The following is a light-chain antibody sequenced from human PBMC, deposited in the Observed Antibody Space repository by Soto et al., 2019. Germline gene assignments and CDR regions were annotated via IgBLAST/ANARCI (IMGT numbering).Light chain of an antibody. CDR1: QSVSSN. CDR3: QQYNNWPPIT. Sequence: EIVLTQSPATLSSFPGDRVTLSCRASQSVSSNLAWYQQKPGQAPRLLIYGASTRATGIPARFSGSGSGTEFTLTISSLQSEDFAVYYCQQYNNWPPITFGQGTRLEIK. V-gene: IGKV3-15*01. CDR2: GAS. J-gene: IGKJ5*01.